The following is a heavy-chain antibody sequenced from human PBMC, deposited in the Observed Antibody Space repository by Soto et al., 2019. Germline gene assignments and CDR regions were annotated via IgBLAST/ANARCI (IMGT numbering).Heavy chain of an antibody. J-gene: IGHJ4*02. V-gene: IGHV4-61*08. CDR1: VGSVGSSGYY. Sequence: PSETLSLTCTVSVGSVGSSGYYWSWIRQPPGKGLEWIGYIHYSGSTNYNPSLKSRVTISVDTSKNQVSLRLSSVTAADTAVYYCARTALGGGYWGQGTLVTVSS. CDR3: ARTALGGGY. CDR2: IHYSGST. D-gene: IGHD3-10*01.